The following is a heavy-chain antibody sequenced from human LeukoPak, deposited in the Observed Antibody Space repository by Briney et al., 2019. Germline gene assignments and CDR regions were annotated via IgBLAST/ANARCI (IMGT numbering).Heavy chain of an antibody. V-gene: IGHV3-30*02. Sequence: PGGSLRLSCAASGFTFSSYGMHWVRQAPGKGLEWVAFIRYDGSNKYYADSVKGRFTISRDNSKNTLYLQMNSLRAEDTAVYYCAKDGGGIPYYFDYWAREPWSPSPQ. CDR2: IRYDGSNK. CDR3: AKDGGGIPYYFDY. J-gene: IGHJ4*02. D-gene: IGHD3-16*01. CDR1: GFTFSSYG.